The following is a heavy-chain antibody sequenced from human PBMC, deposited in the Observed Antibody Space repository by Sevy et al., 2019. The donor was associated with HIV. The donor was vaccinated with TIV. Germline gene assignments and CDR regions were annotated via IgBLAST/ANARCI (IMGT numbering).Heavy chain of an antibody. Sequence: GGSLRLSCAASGFTFSSYGMHWVRQAPGKGLEWLAVIWFDGSNKYYADSVKGRFTISRDIAKNTLHLQMNSLRAEDTAVYYCARDLEFYDYADYGPAFNPDYWGRGTLVTVSS. CDR2: IWFDGSNK. J-gene: IGHJ4*02. D-gene: IGHD4-17*01. CDR3: ARDLEFYDYADYGPAFNPDY. V-gene: IGHV3-33*01. CDR1: GFTFSSYG.